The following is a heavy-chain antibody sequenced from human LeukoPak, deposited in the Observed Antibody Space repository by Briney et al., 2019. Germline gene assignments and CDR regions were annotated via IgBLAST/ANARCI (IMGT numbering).Heavy chain of an antibody. D-gene: IGHD3-10*01. CDR1: GGSISSGGYY. J-gene: IGHJ4*02. Sequence: PSQTLSLTCTVSGGSISSGGYYWSWIRQPPGKGLEWIGYIYHSGSTYYNPSLKSRVTISVDRSKNQFSLKLSSVTAADTAVYYCAAQFGELSVVDYWGQGTLVTVSS. CDR3: AAQFGELSVVDY. CDR2: IYHSGST. V-gene: IGHV4-30-2*01.